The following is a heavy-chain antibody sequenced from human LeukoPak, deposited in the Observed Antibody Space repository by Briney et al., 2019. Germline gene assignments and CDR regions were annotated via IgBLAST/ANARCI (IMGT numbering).Heavy chain of an antibody. CDR2: IWYDGGNI. D-gene: IGHD3-22*01. Sequence: YPGGSLRLSCAASGFTFSSYGMHWVRQAPGKGLEWLAVIWYDGGNIYYADPVKGRFAISRDNSKNTLYLQINSLRAEDTAVYYCARARNDYDTSSFSALDYWGQGTLVTVSS. CDR1: GFTFSSYG. CDR3: ARARNDYDTSSFSALDY. V-gene: IGHV3-33*01. J-gene: IGHJ4*02.